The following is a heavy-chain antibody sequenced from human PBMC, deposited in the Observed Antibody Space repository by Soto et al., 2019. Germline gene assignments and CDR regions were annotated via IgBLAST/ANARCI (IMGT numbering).Heavy chain of an antibody. V-gene: IGHV1-69*13. D-gene: IGHD2-21*01. CDR2: TIPMIETT. CDR3: ATSYCGAECQPDRAFYYFHWDV. Sequence: QVHLVQSGAEVRKPGSSVKVSCKTSGGTFGGYTVTWVRQAPGQGFEWMGGTIPMIETTKSAKKFQGRVTFTADESMSTAYMELSSLTSEDTAMYFCATSYCGAECQPDRAFYYFHWDVWDQGTTVTVSS. J-gene: IGHJ6*02. CDR1: GGTFGGYT.